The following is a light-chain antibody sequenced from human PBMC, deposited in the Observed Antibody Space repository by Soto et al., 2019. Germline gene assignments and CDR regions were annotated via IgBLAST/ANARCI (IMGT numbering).Light chain of an antibody. CDR3: SSYTSSSTHV. Sequence: QSVLTQPASVSGSPGQSITISCTGTSSDIGAFTFVSWYQQHPGKVPKLMIFDVNRRPSGVSDRFSGSKSGTTASLTISGLHAEDEGDYYCSSYTSSSTHVFGSGTKLTVL. V-gene: IGLV2-14*03. CDR2: DVN. CDR1: SSDIGAFTF. J-gene: IGLJ1*01.